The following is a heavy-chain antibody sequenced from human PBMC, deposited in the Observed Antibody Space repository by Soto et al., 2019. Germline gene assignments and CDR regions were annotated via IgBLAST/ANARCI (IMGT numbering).Heavy chain of an antibody. CDR2: IYSGGST. CDR1: GFTVSSSY. V-gene: IGHV3-53*01. CDR3: ARGAAVAGTYFDY. Sequence: GSLRLSCAASGFTVSSSYMSWVRQAPGKGLEWVSVIYSGGSTFYADSVKGRFTISRDNSRNTLYLQMNSLRAEDTAVYYCARGAAVAGTYFDYWGQGTLVTVSS. J-gene: IGHJ4*02. D-gene: IGHD6-19*01.